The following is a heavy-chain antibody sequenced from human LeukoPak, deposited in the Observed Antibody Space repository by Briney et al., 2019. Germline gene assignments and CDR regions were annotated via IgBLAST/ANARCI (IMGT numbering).Heavy chain of an antibody. Sequence: GGSLRLSCAASGFTFSSYGMHWVRQAPGKGLEWVAFIRYDGSNKYYADSVKGRFTISRDNAKNSLYLQMNSLRAEDTAVYFCARGMYDSGVDFWGQGTLVTVSS. CDR3: ARGMYDSGVDF. V-gene: IGHV3-30*02. CDR2: IRYDGSNK. D-gene: IGHD3-3*01. CDR1: GFTFSSYG. J-gene: IGHJ4*02.